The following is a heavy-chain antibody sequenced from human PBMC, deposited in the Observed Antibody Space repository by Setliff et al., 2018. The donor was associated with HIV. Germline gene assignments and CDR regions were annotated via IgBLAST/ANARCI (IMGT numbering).Heavy chain of an antibody. V-gene: IGHV3-53*01. CDR3: ARDRRRYDIVTLHYMDV. Sequence: GGSLRLSCAASGFAVSDTYMTWVRQAPGKGLKWVSVIYGDGRTYYANSVKGRFTISRDNVKNTLYLQMSSLRAEDTAMYYCARDRRRYDIVTLHYMDVWGKGTAVTVSS. CDR1: GFAVSDTY. CDR2: IYGDGRT. J-gene: IGHJ6*03. D-gene: IGHD3-9*01.